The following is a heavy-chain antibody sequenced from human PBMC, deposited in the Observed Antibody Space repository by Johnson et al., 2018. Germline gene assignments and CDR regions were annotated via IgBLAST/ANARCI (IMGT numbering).Heavy chain of an antibody. CDR3: ARVSRFGTIFGVVNTYYYYMDV. V-gene: IGHV5-51*03. CDR1: GYSFTSYW. D-gene: IGHD3-3*01. CDR2: IYPGDSDT. Sequence: VQLVESGAEVKKPGESLKISCKGSGYSFTSYWIGWVRQMPGKGLEWMGIIYPGDSDTRYSPAFQGQVNISADKSISTAYLQWSSLKASDTAMYYCARVSRFGTIFGVVNTYYYYMDVWGKGTTVTVSS. J-gene: IGHJ6*03.